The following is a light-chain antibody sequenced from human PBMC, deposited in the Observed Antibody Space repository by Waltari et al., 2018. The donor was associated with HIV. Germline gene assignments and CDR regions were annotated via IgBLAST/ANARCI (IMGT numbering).Light chain of an antibody. CDR2: EIS. V-gene: IGKV2-24*01. Sequence: DILMTQTPLSSRVALGQPASISCRSSQSLVNRDGHTYLSWLHQRPGQPPRPLIYEISNRVSGVPDRFSGSGAGTDFTLKISRVEAEDVGIYYFMQATQSPLTFGGGTKVEIE. CDR3: MQATQSPLT. J-gene: IGKJ4*01. CDR1: QSLVNRDGHTY.